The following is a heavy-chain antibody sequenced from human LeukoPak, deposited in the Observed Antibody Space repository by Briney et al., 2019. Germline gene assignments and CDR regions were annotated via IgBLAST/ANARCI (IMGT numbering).Heavy chain of an antibody. CDR1: GGTFSSYA. J-gene: IGHJ6*02. Sequence: GASVKVSCKASGGTFSSYAISWVRQAPGQGLEWMEGIIPIFGTANYAQKFQGRVTITADESTSTAYMELSSLRSEDTAVYYCARRGYYDSSGYNQHYGMDVWGQGTTVTVSS. CDR3: ARRGYYDSSGYNQHYGMDV. CDR2: IIPIFGTA. D-gene: IGHD3-22*01. V-gene: IGHV1-69*13.